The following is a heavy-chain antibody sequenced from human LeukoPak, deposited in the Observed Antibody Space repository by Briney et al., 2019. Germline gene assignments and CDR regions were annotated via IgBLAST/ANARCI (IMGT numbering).Heavy chain of an antibody. V-gene: IGHV1-18*04. J-gene: IGHJ4*02. Sequence: ASVKVSCKASGYTFTSYGISWVRQAPGQGLEWMGWISAYKGNTNYAQKFQGRVTMTTDTSTRTAYMELRSLRSDDTAVYYCARDPGYSSSWYYFDYWGQGTLVTVSS. CDR3: ARDPGYSSSWYYFDY. D-gene: IGHD6-13*01. CDR1: GYTFTSYG. CDR2: ISAYKGNT.